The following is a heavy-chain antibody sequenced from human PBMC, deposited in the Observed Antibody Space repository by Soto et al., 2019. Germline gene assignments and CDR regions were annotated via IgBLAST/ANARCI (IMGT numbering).Heavy chain of an antibody. Sequence: PSETLSLTCAVYGGFFSGYYWSWIRQPPGKGLEWIGEINHSGSTNYNPSLKSRVTISVDTPKNQFSLKLSSVTAADTAVYYCARGLRAYSNSSPLVYWGQGTLVTVSS. CDR2: INHSGST. J-gene: IGHJ4*02. CDR3: ARGLRAYSNSSPLVY. D-gene: IGHD6-6*01. V-gene: IGHV4-34*01. CDR1: GGFFSGYY.